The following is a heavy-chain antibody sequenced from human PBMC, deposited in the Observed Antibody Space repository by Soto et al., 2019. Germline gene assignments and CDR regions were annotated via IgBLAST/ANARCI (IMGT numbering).Heavy chain of an antibody. V-gene: IGHV3-33*01. CDR2: IWFDGSNQ. J-gene: IGHJ4*02. Sequence: QVQLVESGGGVVQPGRSLRLSCGASGFIFCNYGMHWIRQAPGKGLEWLTIIWFDGSNQWYADSVKGRFIISRDDSKNMVYLQMNSLRVDDTATYYCARANTSPFDFWGRGTLVTVSS. CDR3: ARANTSPFDF. CDR1: GFIFCNYG.